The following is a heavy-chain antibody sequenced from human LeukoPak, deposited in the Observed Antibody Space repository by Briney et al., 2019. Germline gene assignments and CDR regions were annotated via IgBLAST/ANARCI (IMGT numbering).Heavy chain of an antibody. Sequence: GGSLRLSCAAPGFTFNSYDMHWIRQAPAKGLEWVALIWYDGSNKYYPDSVKGRFTISRDNSKNTLYLQMNSLRAEDTAVYYCARYVGGGNSGGFDYWGQGTLVIVSS. J-gene: IGHJ4*02. CDR1: GFTFNSYD. CDR2: IWYDGSNK. CDR3: ARYVGGGNSGGFDY. D-gene: IGHD4-23*01. V-gene: IGHV3-33*01.